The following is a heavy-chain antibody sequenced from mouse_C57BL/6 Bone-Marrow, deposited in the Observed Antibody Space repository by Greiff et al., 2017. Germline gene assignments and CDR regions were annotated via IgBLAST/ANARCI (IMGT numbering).Heavy chain of an antibody. CDR3: ARGYYYGSSYHFDY. CDR2: IDPSDSET. D-gene: IGHD1-1*01. Sequence: QVQLQQPGAELVRPGSSVKLSCKASGYTFTSYWMHWVKQRPIQGLEWIGNIDPSDSETHYNQKFKDKATLTVDKSSSTAYMQLSSLTSEVSAVYYCARGYYYGSSYHFDYWGQGTTLTVSS. J-gene: IGHJ2*01. CDR1: GYTFTSYW. V-gene: IGHV1-52*01.